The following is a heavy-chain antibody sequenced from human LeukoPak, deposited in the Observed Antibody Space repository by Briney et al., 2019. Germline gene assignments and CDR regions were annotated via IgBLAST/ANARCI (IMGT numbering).Heavy chain of an antibody. CDR2: IIPIFGTA. CDR3: ARDELRGIAVAGTNRYYYYGMDV. J-gene: IGHJ6*02. Sequence: SVKFSCKASGGTFSSYAISWVRQAPGQGLEWMGGIIPIFGTANYAQKFQGRVTITADESTSTAYMELSSLRSEDTAVYYCARDELRGIAVAGTNRYYYYGMDVWGQGTTVTVSS. D-gene: IGHD6-19*01. CDR1: GGTFSSYA. V-gene: IGHV1-69*13.